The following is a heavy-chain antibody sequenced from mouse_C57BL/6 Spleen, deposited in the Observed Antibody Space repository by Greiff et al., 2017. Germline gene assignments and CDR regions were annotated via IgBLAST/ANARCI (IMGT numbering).Heavy chain of an antibody. CDR2: ISSGSSTI. V-gene: IGHV5-17*01. Sequence: EVKLVESGGGLVKPGGSLKLSCAASGFTFSDYGMHWVRQAPEKGLEWVAYISSGSSTIYYADTVKGRFTISRDNAKNTLFLQMTSLRSEDTAMYYWARLNYYGSSSYYYAMDYWGQGTSVTVSS. CDR3: ARLNYYGSSSYYYAMDY. CDR1: GFTFSDYG. J-gene: IGHJ4*01. D-gene: IGHD1-1*01.